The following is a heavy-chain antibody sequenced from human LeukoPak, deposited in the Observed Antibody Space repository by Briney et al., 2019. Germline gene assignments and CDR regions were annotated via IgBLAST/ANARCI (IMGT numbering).Heavy chain of an antibody. CDR3: VRESSLYAARHTDY. V-gene: IGHV1-2*06. D-gene: IGHD6-6*01. J-gene: IGHJ4*02. CDR1: GYTFTGYY. Sequence: ASVKVSCKASGYTFTGYYMHWVRQAPGQGLEWMGRINPNSGGTNYAQKFQGRVTMTRDTSISTAYMELSRLRSDDTAVYYCVRESSLYAARHTDYWGQGTLVTVSS. CDR2: INPNSGGT.